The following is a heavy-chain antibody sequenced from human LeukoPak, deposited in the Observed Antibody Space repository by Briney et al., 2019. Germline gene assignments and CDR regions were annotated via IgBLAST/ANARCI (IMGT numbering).Heavy chain of an antibody. Sequence: SETLFLTCTVSGFSISNGYYWGWIRQPPGKGLEWIGSIYHSGGTYYNASLKSRVTISVDTSKNQFSLKLSSVTAADTAVYYCARQTGSGLFSLPGGQGTLVTVSS. CDR3: ARQTGSGLFSLP. CDR1: GFSISNGYY. D-gene: IGHD3-10*01. V-gene: IGHV4-38-2*02. CDR2: IYHSGGT. J-gene: IGHJ4*02.